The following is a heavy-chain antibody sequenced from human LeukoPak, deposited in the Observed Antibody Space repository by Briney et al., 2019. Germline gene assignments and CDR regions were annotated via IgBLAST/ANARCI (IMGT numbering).Heavy chain of an antibody. CDR2: IWYDGSNK. CDR3: AKGRSSYPMDYIFDF. D-gene: IGHD3-16*02. V-gene: IGHV3-30*02. Sequence: GGSLRLSCAASGFTFSSYGMHWVRQAPGKGLEWVAVIWYDGSNKYHADSVKGRFTISRDNSKNTLYVQMNSLRADDAAVYYCAKGRSSYPMDYIFDFWGQGTLVTVSS. CDR1: GFTFSSYG. J-gene: IGHJ4*02.